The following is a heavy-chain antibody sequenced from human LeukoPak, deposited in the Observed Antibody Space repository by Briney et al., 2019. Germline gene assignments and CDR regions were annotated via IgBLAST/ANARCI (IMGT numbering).Heavy chain of an antibody. CDR2: ITPLFGTA. Sequence: ASVKVSCKASGGTFSSSGVTWVRQAPGQGLEWMGGITPLFGTANYAQKFQRRVTITTDESTSTAYMELSSLRSDDTAVYYCSRRTSVAGRVFDYWGQGTLVTVSS. D-gene: IGHD6-19*01. J-gene: IGHJ4*02. V-gene: IGHV1-69*05. CDR3: SRRTSVAGRVFDY. CDR1: GGTFSSSG.